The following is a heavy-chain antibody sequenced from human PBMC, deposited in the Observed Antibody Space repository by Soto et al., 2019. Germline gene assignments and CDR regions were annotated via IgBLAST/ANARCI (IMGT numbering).Heavy chain of an antibody. D-gene: IGHD5-18*01. CDR1: GGSISSSSYY. V-gene: IGHV4-39*07. CDR2: IYHSGSI. CDR3: ARAVPRGHGYNFDS. J-gene: IGHJ4*02. Sequence: PSETLSLTCTVSGGSISSSSYYWGWIRQPPGKGLEWIGSIYHSGSINYNPSLNSRVAISVDKSKNQFSLKLSSVTAADTAVYYCARAVPRGHGYNFDSWGQGTLVTVSS.